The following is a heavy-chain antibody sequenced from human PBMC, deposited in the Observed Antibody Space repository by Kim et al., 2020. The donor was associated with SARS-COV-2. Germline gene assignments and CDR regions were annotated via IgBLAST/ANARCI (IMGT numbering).Heavy chain of an antibody. J-gene: IGHJ6*02. Sequence: GGSLRLSCAASGFTFSSYSMNWVRQARGKGLEWVSSISSSSSYIYYADSVKGRFTISRDNAKNSLYLQMNSLRAEDTAVYYCARDAEYQLLVLWSYYYGMDVWGQGTTVTVSS. CDR2: ISSSSSYI. D-gene: IGHD2-2*01. V-gene: IGHV3-21*01. CDR3: ARDAEYQLLVLWSYYYGMDV. CDR1: GFTFSSYS.